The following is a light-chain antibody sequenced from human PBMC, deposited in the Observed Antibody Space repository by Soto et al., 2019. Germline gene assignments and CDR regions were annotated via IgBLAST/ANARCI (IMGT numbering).Light chain of an antibody. CDR1: QSVSSSY. CDR2: GAS. Sequence: EIVFTQSPFTLSLSPVDKATLSFMASQSVSSSYLDWYQQKLGQTPRLLIYGASTRATGIPDRFSGSGSGIDFTLTISRLEPEDFAVYYCKQYANSRKFGQGTKVDIK. V-gene: IGKV3-20*01. CDR3: KQYANSRK. J-gene: IGKJ1*01.